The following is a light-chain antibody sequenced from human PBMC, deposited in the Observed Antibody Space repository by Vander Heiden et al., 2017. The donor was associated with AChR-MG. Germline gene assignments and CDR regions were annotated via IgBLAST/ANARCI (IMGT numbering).Light chain of an antibody. J-gene: IGLJ2*01. V-gene: IGLV1-47*01. CDR3: AAWDDSLSGRVV. Sequence: QSVLPQPPSASGPPGQRVPISCSGSSSNIGSNYVYWYQQLPGTAPKLLIYRNNQRPSGVPDRFSGSKSGTSASLAISGLRSEDEADYYCAAWDDSLSGRVVFGGGTKLTVL. CDR2: RNN. CDR1: SSNIGSNY.